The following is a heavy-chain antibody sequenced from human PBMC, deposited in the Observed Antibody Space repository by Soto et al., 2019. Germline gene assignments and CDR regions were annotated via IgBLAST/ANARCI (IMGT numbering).Heavy chain of an antibody. CDR3: ARVRPQLYYFDY. CDR1: GFTFSSYW. J-gene: IGHJ4*02. V-gene: IGHV3-74*01. D-gene: IGHD2-15*01. CDR2: INSDGSST. Sequence: GGSLRLSCAASGFTFSSYWMHWVRQAPGKGLVWVSRINSDGSSTSYADSVKGRFTISRDNAKNTLYLQMNSLRAEDTAVYYCARVRPQLYYFDYWGQGTLVTVSS.